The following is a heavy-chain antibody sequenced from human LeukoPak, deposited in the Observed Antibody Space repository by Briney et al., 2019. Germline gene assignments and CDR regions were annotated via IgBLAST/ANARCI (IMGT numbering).Heavy chain of an antibody. Sequence: GGSLRLSCEASKFSFSRYEMNWVRQAPGKGLEWVSYISSSGSTIYYADSVKGRFTISRDNAKNSLYLQLNSLRAEDTAFYYCARSEKGFDYWGQGTLVTVSS. D-gene: IGHD1-14*01. CDR2: ISSSGSTI. CDR1: KFSFSRYE. V-gene: IGHV3-48*03. J-gene: IGHJ4*02. CDR3: ARSEKGFDY.